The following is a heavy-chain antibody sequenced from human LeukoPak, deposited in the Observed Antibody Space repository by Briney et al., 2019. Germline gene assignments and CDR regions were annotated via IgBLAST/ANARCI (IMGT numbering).Heavy chain of an antibody. CDR3: AKDLYSFDSHFDL. CDR1: GFTFKDYA. D-gene: IGHD3-9*01. J-gene: IGHJ4*02. V-gene: IGHV3-9*01. CDR2: ISWKGGNI. Sequence: PGGSLRLSCVGSGFTFKDYAMHWVRQAPGKGLEWVAGISWKGGNIGYADSVKGRFTISRDYAENSLHLQMDSLRPDDTALYYCAKDLYSFDSHFDLWGRGTLVTVSS.